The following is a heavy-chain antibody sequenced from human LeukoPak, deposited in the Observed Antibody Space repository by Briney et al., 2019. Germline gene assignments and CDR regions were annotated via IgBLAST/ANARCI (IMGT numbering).Heavy chain of an antibody. CDR3: ARYSGYDFVLDY. CDR2: IYYSGST. V-gene: IGHV4-59*01. Sequence: PSETLSLTCTVSGGSISSYYWSWIRQPPGKGLEWIGYIYYSGSTNYNPSLKSRVTISVDTSKNQFSLKLSSVTAADTAVYYCARYSGYDFVLDYWGQGTLVTVSS. J-gene: IGHJ4*02. CDR1: GGSISSYY. D-gene: IGHD5-12*01.